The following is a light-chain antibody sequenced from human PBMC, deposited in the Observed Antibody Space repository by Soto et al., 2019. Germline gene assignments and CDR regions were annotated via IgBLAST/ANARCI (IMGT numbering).Light chain of an antibody. CDR2: GAS. V-gene: IGKV3-15*01. Sequence: EIVMTQSPATLSVSPGDRATLSCRASQSVSSTLAWYQQKPGQAPRLLIYGASTRATGIPARFSGSGSGTEFTLTISSLQSEDFAVYYCQQYNNWPLTFGPGTKVDIK. CDR1: QSVSST. J-gene: IGKJ3*01. CDR3: QQYNNWPLT.